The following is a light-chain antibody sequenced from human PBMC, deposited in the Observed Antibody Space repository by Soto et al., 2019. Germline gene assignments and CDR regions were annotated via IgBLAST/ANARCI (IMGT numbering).Light chain of an antibody. V-gene: IGKV1-5*01. J-gene: IGKJ4*01. CDR3: QQYNSYLLT. CDR2: DAS. CDR1: QRISTW. Sequence: DIQMTQSPSTLSASVGDRVTITCRASQRISTWLAWYQQSPGKAPKLLIYDASSLESGVPSRFSGSGSGTEFTLTIRSLQPDDFATYYCQQYNSYLLTFGGGTKVEIK.